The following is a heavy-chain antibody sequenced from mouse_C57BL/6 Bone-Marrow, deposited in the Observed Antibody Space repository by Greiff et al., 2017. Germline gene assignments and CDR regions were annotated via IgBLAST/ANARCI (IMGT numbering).Heavy chain of an antibody. J-gene: IGHJ2*01. Sequence: QVQLKQSGPGLVAPSQSLSITCTVSGFSLTSYAISWVRQPPGKGLEWLGVIWTGGGTNYNSALKSRLSISKDNSKSQVFLKMNSLQTDDTARYYCAHLPFYYGSSYFDYWGQGTTLTVSS. CDR3: AHLPFYYGSSYFDY. CDR1: GFSLTSYA. V-gene: IGHV2-9-1*01. D-gene: IGHD1-1*01. CDR2: IWTGGGT.